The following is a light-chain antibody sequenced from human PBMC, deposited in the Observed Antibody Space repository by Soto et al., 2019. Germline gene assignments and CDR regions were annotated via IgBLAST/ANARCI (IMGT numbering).Light chain of an antibody. CDR2: NTS. J-gene: IGLJ3*02. Sequence: QAVVTQEPSLTVSPGGTVTLTCASSTGAVTSGYYPNWFQQKPGQAPRALIYNTSHGHSWTPARCSGSLLGGKAVLTLTGVQPEDESEYYCLLYYGGVWVFGGGTKLTVL. V-gene: IGLV7-43*01. CDR3: LLYYGGVWV. CDR1: TGAVTSGYY.